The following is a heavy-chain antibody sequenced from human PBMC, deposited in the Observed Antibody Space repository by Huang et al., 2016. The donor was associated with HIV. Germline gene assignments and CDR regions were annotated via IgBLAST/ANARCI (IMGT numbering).Heavy chain of an antibody. J-gene: IGHJ4*02. CDR3: AKTPLDYTYWSGPLDY. V-gene: IGHV3-30*02. CDR1: GFTFSDSG. Sequence: QVHLVESGGGVVQPGGSLRLSCAASGFTFSDSGMHWVRQAPGKGLEWVAVMRYDESNYWYADAVKGRFTISRDNSKSTLYLQLNSLRPEDTAIYYCAKTPLDYTYWSGPLDYWGQGTLVTVSS. CDR2: MRYDESNY. D-gene: IGHD3-3*01.